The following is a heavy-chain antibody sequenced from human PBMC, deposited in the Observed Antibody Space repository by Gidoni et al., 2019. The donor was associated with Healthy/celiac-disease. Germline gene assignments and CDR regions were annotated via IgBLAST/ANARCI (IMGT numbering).Heavy chain of an antibody. CDR2: IYYSGST. V-gene: IGHV4-59*01. Sequence: QVQLQESGPGLVKPSETLSLTCTVSGGSISSYYWSWIRQPPGKGLEWIGYIYYSGSTNYNPSLKSRVTISVDTSKNQFSLKLSSVTAADTAVYYCARVMRDFGVVHFDPWGQGTLVTVSS. CDR3: ARVMRDFGVVHFDP. J-gene: IGHJ5*02. D-gene: IGHD3-3*01. CDR1: GGSISSYY.